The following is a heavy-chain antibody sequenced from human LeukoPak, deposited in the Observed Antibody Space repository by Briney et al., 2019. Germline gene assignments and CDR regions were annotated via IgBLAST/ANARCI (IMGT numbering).Heavy chain of an antibody. V-gene: IGHV4-31*03. CDR3: ARGLADIVVVPAAMGGWFDP. CDR2: IYYSGST. Sequence: SDTLSLTCPVSGGSISSGGYYWSWIRPHPGKGLEWIGYIYYSGSTYYNPSLKSRVTISVDTSKNQFSLKLSSVTAADTAVYYCARGLADIVVVPAAMGGWFDPWGQGTLVTVSS. J-gene: IGHJ5*02. D-gene: IGHD2-2*01. CDR1: GGSISSGGYY.